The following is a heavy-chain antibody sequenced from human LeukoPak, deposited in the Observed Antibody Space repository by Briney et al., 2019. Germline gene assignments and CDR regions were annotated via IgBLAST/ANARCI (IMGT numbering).Heavy chain of an antibody. D-gene: IGHD2-8*01. CDR2: ISGSGGST. Sequence: GGSLRLSCAASGFTFSSYAMGWVRQAPGKGLEWLSSISGSGGSTFYADSVKGRFTISRDNSKNTLFLQMNSLRAEDTALYYCAKITMVNGITLLSFDYWGQGTLVTVSS. V-gene: IGHV3-23*01. J-gene: IGHJ4*02. CDR1: GFTFSSYA. CDR3: AKITMVNGITLLSFDY.